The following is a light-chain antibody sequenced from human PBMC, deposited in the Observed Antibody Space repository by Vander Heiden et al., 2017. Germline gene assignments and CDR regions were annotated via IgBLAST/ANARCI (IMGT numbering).Light chain of an antibody. CDR2: SAS. CDR1: QSISNF. J-gene: IGKJ4*01. CDR3: QQTYSLPFT. V-gene: IGKV1-39*01. Sequence: DIQMTQSPSSLSANVGDRDAITCRASQSISNFLNWYQHKPGKAPNLLIYSASTLQTGVPSRFSGSSSGTDFTLTISSLQPEDFATYYCQQTYSLPFTFGGGTKTEIK.